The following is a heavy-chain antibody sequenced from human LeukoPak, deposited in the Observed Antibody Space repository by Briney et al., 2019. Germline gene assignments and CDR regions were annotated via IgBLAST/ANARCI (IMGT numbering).Heavy chain of an antibody. CDR2: IYYSGST. CDR3: ARHGGYCSSTSCYGNWFDP. CDR1: GGSISSSSYY. J-gene: IGHJ5*02. D-gene: IGHD2-2*01. Sequence: SETLSLTCTVSGGSISSSSYYRGWIHQPPGKGLEWIGSIYYSGSTYYNPSLKSRVTISVDTSKNQFSLKLSSVTAADTAVYYCARHGGYCSSTSCYGNWFDPWGQGTLVTVSS. V-gene: IGHV4-39*01.